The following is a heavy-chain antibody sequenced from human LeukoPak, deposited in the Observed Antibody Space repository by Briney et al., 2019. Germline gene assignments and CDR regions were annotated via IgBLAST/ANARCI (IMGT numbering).Heavy chain of an antibody. CDR2: MNPNSGNT. CDR3: ARGPRDYYGSGTMGY. J-gene: IGHJ4*02. V-gene: IGHV1-8*01. CDR1: GYTFTSYD. Sequence: ASVKVSCKASGYTFTSYDINWVQQATGQGLEWMGWMNPNSGNTGYAQKFQGRVTMTRNTSISTAYMELSSLRSEDTAVYYCARGPRDYYGSGTMGYWGQGTLVTVSS. D-gene: IGHD3-10*01.